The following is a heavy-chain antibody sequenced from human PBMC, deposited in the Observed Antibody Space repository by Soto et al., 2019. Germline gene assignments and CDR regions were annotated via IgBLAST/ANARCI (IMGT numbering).Heavy chain of an antibody. Sequence: ASETLSLTCTVSGGSISSGDYYWSWIRQPPGKGLEWIGYIYYSGSTYYNPSLKSRVTISIDTSKNQLFLNLSSVTAADTAMYYFARAGFLEWLLPDYWGPGTLLTVFS. CDR3: ARAGFLEWLLPDY. CDR2: IYYSGST. J-gene: IGHJ4*02. CDR1: GGSISSGDYY. D-gene: IGHD3-3*01. V-gene: IGHV4-30-4*01.